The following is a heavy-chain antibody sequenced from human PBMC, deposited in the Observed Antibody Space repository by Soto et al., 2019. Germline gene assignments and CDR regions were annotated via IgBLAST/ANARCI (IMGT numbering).Heavy chain of an antibody. J-gene: IGHJ4*02. D-gene: IGHD6-19*01. CDR1: GFTFRSYA. Sequence: HPGGSLRLSCAASGFTFRSYAMSWVRQTPEKGLVWVSHINSDGSHTTYADSVKGRFTISRDNAKNTLYLQMNSLRAEDTAVYYCVRGDSGLGDGYWGQGTLVTVSS. CDR3: VRGDSGLGDGY. CDR2: INSDGSHT. V-gene: IGHV3-74*03.